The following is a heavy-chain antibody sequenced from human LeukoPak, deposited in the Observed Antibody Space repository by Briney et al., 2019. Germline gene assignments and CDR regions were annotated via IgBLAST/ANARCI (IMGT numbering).Heavy chain of an antibody. J-gene: IGHJ4*02. V-gene: IGHV4-34*01. CDR2: INHSGST. CDR1: GGSFSGYY. Sequence: SETLSLICAVYGGSFSGYYWSWIRQPPGKGLEWIGEINHSGSTNYNPSLKSRVTISVDTSKNQFSLKLSSVTAADTAVYYCAREKIVVVVAATVHFDYWGQGTLVTVSS. D-gene: IGHD2-15*01. CDR3: AREKIVVVVAATVHFDY.